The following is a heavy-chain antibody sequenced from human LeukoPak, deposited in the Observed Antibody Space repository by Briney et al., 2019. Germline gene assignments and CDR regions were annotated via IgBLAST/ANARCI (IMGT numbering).Heavy chain of an antibody. J-gene: IGHJ3*01. CDR1: GGSISSYY. CDR2: XXISGST. CDR3: AREGDDILTGYSFDAFDV. V-gene: IGHV4-4*07. Sequence: PSETLSLTCTVSGGSISSYYWSWIRQPAGKGLEWIXXXXISGSTNYNPSLKSRVTMSVDTSKNQFSLKLNSVTAADTAVYYCAREGDDILTGYSFDAFDVWGQGTMVTVSS. D-gene: IGHD3-9*01.